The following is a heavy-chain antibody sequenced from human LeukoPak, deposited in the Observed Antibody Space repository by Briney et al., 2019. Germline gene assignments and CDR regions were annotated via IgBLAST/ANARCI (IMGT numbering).Heavy chain of an antibody. CDR1: GGSISSYY. D-gene: IGHD1-26*01. J-gene: IGHJ4*02. V-gene: IGHV4-59*01. CDR2: IDYSGST. Sequence: SETLSLTCTVSGGSISSYYWSWIRQPPGKGLEWIASIDYSGSTNYNPSLKSRVTISIDTSKKQFSLKLNSVTAADTAVYYCAREASLVGATIYWGQGTLVTVSS. CDR3: AREASLVGATIY.